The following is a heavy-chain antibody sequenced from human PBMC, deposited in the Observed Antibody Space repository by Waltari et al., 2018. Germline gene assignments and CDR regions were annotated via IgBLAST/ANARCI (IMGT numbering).Heavy chain of an antibody. CDR3: ARAGRFLEWLPIYYYYGMDV. J-gene: IGHJ6*02. D-gene: IGHD3-3*01. CDR2: IGSRGSTI. V-gene: IGHV3-48*03. Sequence: EVQLVESGGGLVQPGGSLRLSCAASAFTFSSYEMNWVRRAPGKGLGWVSYIGSRGSTIYYADTVKGRVTSYRDNAKNSLYLQMNSLRAEDTAVYYCARAGRFLEWLPIYYYYGMDVWGQGTTVTVSS. CDR1: AFTFSSYE.